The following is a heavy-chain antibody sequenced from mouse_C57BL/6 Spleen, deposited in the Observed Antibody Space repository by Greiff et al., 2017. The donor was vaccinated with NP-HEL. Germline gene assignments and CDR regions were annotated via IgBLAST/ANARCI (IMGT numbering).Heavy chain of an antibody. D-gene: IGHD1-1*01. Sequence: VQLQESGAELVRPGASVKLSCKASGYTFTDYYINWVKQRPGQGLEWIARIYPGSGNTYYNEKFKGKATLTAEKSSSTAYMQLSSLTSEDSAVYFCARYYYGSSPYAMDYWGQGTSVTVSS. CDR3: ARYYYGSSPYAMDY. J-gene: IGHJ4*01. CDR2: IYPGSGNT. CDR1: GYTFTDYY. V-gene: IGHV1-76*01.